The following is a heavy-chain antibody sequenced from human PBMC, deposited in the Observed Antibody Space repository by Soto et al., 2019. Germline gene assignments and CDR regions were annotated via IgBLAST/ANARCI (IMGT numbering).Heavy chain of an antibody. CDR2: IIPIFGTA. CDR3: ARPLGYYYYYYGMDV. V-gene: IGHV1-69*13. Sequence: SVKVSCKASGGTFSSYAISWVRQAPGQGLEWMGGIIPIFGTANYAQKFQGRVTITADESTSTAYMELSSLRSEDTAVYYCARPLGYYYYYYGMDVWGQGTTVTVSS. J-gene: IGHJ6*02. CDR1: GGTFSSYA. D-gene: IGHD1-26*01.